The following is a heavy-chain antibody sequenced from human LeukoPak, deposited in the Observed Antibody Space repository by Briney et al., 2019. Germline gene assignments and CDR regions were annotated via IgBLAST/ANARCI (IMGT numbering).Heavy chain of an antibody. Sequence: GSLRLSCAGSGFTFSSYSMNWVRQAPGKGLEWVSYISSSSTIYYADSVKGRFTISRDNAKNSLYLQMNSLRAEDTAVYYCARPSASTGLYDFDYWGQGTLVTVSS. V-gene: IGHV3-48*01. J-gene: IGHJ4*02. CDR3: ARPSASTGLYDFDY. CDR2: ISSSSTI. D-gene: IGHD2/OR15-2a*01. CDR1: GFTFSSYS.